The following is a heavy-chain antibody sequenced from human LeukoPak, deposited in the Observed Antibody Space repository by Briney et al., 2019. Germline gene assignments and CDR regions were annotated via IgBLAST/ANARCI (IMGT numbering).Heavy chain of an antibody. CDR1: GFTFNNYG. Sequence: GGSLRLSCAASGFTFNNYGMHWVRQAPGKGLEWVAFIRYNGNNQYYADSVKGRFTISRDNSKNTLYLQMNSLKGDGTAVYYCARDNSVGDNAWWFDPWGQGTLVTVSS. V-gene: IGHV3-30*02. CDR2: IRYNGNNQ. D-gene: IGHD1-26*01. J-gene: IGHJ5*02. CDR3: ARDNSVGDNAWWFDP.